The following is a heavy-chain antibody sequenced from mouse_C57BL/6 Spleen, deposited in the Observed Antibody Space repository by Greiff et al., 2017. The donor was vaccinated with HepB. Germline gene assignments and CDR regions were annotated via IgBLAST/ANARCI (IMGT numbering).Heavy chain of an antibody. CDR2: IYPGDGDT. D-gene: IGHD2-4*01. CDR1: GYAFSSSW. V-gene: IGHV1-82*01. CDR3: ARGGLRRGFAY. J-gene: IGHJ3*01. Sequence: VQLQQSGPELVKPGASVKISCKASGYAFSSSWMNWVKQRPGKGLEWIGRIYPGDGDTNYNGKFKGKATLTADKSSSTAYMQLSSLTSEDSAVYLCARGGLRRGFAYWGQGTLVTVSA.